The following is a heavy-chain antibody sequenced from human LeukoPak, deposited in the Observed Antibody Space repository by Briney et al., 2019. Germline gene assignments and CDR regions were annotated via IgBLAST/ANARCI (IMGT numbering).Heavy chain of an antibody. J-gene: IGHJ3*01. CDR2: IDTSGSYI. V-gene: IGHV3-21*01. D-gene: IGHD3-10*01. CDR1: GFTFSNYG. CDR3: ARGRSITLLRGVAMSDGFDV. Sequence: GRSLRLSCTASGFTFSNYGLNWVRQARGKGLEWVSFIDTSGSYIYYGDSVKGRVTISRDNAKNSLYLQMNGLRAEDTAVYYCARGRSITLLRGVAMSDGFDVWGQGAMVTVSS.